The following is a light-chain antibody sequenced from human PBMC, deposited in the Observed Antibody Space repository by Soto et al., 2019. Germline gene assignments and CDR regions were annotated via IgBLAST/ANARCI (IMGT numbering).Light chain of an antibody. V-gene: IGLV1-44*01. CDR2: SND. CDR1: SSNIGINT. J-gene: IGLJ3*02. Sequence: QSVLTQPPSASGTPGQRVTISCSGSSSNIGINTVNWYQQVPGTAPKLLIYSNDQRPSGVPDRFSGSKSGTSGSLAISGLQSEDEADYYCAAWDDSLNGWVFGGGTKLTVL. CDR3: AAWDDSLNGWV.